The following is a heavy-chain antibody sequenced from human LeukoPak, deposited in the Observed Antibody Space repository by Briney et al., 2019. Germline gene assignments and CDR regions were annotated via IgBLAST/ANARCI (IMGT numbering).Heavy chain of an antibody. Sequence: SETLSLTCAVYGGSFSGYYWSWIRQPPGKGLEWIGEINHSGSTNYNPSLKSRVTISVDTSKNQFSLKLSSVTAADTAVYYCARGRPYSSSWYAAGLYYYYYMDVWGKGTTVTVSS. J-gene: IGHJ6*03. CDR1: GGSFSGYY. D-gene: IGHD6-13*01. CDR2: INHSGST. CDR3: ARGRPYSSSWYAAGLYYYYYMDV. V-gene: IGHV4-34*01.